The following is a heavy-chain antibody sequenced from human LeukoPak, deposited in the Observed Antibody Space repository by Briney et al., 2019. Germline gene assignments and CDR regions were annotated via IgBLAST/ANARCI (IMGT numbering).Heavy chain of an antibody. CDR2: IYYSGST. CDR1: GGSISSYY. J-gene: IGHJ3*02. V-gene: IGHV4-59*01. CDR3: ARDLPSGDAFDI. D-gene: IGHD3-10*01. Sequence: MASETLSLTCTVSGGSISSYYWSWIRQPPGKGLEWIGYIYYSGSTNYNPSLKSRVTISVDTSKNQFSLKLSSVTAADTAVYYCARDLPSGDAFDIWGQGTVVTVFS.